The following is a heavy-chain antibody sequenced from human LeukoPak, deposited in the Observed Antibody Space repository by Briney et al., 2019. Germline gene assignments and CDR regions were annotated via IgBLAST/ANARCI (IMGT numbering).Heavy chain of an antibody. CDR1: CFTFFPYG. CDR3: ARGIRSPLFDY. V-gene: IGHV1-18*01. D-gene: IGHD3-16*01. CDR2: INTYNGDT. Sequence: EGSCQASCFTFFPYGITLVRQAPGQRLVWMGWINTYNGDTKCAQKLQGRVTMTTDTSTSTAFMELRSLRSDDSAVYYCARGIRSPLFDYWGLGTLVTVSP. J-gene: IGHJ4*02.